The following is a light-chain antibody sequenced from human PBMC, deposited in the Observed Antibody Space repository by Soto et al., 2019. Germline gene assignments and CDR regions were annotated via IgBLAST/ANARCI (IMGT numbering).Light chain of an antibody. J-gene: IGKJ2*03. CDR2: WAS. CDR3: QQYYSASLYS. V-gene: IGKV4-1*01. CDR1: QNLLRTSTNRNY. Sequence: DIVLTQSPDSLAVSVGERATINCKSSQNLLRTSTNRNYLAWYQQKPGHPPKLLIYWASTRESGVPERFSGSGSGTDFTLTINSLQAEDVAVYYCQQYYSASLYSFGQGTKLEIK.